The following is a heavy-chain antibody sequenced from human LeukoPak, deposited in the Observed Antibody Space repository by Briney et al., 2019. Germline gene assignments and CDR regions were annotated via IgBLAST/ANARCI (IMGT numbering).Heavy chain of an antibody. CDR2: INHSGST. CDR1: GGSFSGYY. V-gene: IGHV4-34*01. CDR3: ARDGGPYYYYMDV. J-gene: IGHJ6*03. Sequence: SETLSLTCAVYGGSFSGYYWSWIRQPPGKGLEWIGEINHSGSTNYNPSLTSRVTISVDTSKNQLSLKLSAVTAADTAVYYCARDGGPYYYYMDVWGKGTTVTVSS. D-gene: IGHD3-16*01.